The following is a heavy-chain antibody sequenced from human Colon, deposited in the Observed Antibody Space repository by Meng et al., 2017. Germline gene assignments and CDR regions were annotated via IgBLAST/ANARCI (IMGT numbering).Heavy chain of an antibody. CDR1: GGSITTNSY. J-gene: IGHJ4*02. CDR2: IDHRGDP. Sequence: QVQLLESGQWLVKPSGTLSLTCAVSGGSITTNSYWSWVRQSPEKGLEWIGQIDHRGDPYYNPSLKSRVTMSVDRSKSQVSLQLTSVTAADTAVYYCARHGGYYQDYWGQGTLVTVSS. D-gene: IGHD4-23*01. CDR3: ARHGGYYQDY. V-gene: IGHV4-4*02.